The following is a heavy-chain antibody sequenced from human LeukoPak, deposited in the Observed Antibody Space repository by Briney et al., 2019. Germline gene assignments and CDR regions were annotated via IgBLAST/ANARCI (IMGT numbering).Heavy chain of an antibody. CDR1: GASLSSDSW. Sequence: SGTLSLTCAVSGASLSSDSWWNWVRQPPGKGLEWIAEIHHSGVTNYNPSLKSRVTISIDKSENQFSLKLNSVTAADTAVYYCARGGYKDFWGQGTLVTVSS. J-gene: IGHJ4*02. CDR3: ARGGYKDF. D-gene: IGHD3-10*01. V-gene: IGHV4-4*02. CDR2: IHHSGVT.